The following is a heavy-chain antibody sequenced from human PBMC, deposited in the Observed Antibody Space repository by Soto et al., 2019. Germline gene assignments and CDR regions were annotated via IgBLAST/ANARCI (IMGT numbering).Heavy chain of an antibody. V-gene: IGHV4-59*08. J-gene: IGHJ4*02. D-gene: IGHD6-19*01. Sequence: SETLSLTCTVSGGSISSYYWSWIRQPPGKGLEWIGYIYYSGSTNYNPSLKSRVTISVDTSKNQFSLKLSSVTAADTAVYYCARLRYSSGWSPLFDYWGQGTLVTVSS. CDR1: GGSISSYY. CDR2: IYYSGST. CDR3: ARLRYSSGWSPLFDY.